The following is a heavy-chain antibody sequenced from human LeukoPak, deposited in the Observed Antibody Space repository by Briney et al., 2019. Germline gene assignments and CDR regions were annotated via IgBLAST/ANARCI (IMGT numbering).Heavy chain of an antibody. D-gene: IGHD2-15*01. Sequence: PSETLSLTCTVSGGSISAYYWSWIRQPAGKGLEWIGRIYTSGTTNYNPSLKSRVTISVDKSKNQFSLTLSSVTAADTAVYYCARGVYCSGDTCYYYYYYVDVWGKGTTVTVSS. J-gene: IGHJ6*03. CDR3: ARGVYCSGDTCYYYYYYVDV. V-gene: IGHV4-4*07. CDR1: GGSISAYY. CDR2: IYTSGTT.